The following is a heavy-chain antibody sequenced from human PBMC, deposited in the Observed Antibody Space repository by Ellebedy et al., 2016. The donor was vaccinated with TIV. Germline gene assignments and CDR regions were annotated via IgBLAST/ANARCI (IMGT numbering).Heavy chain of an antibody. CDR3: TSIQF. CDR1: GFTFSNDW. V-gene: IGHV3-15*01. CDR2: IKRKGDGATT. Sequence: GESLKISCAASGFTFSNDWMMWVRQAPGKGLEWVGRIKRKGDGATTDYAAPVRGRFTISRDDSKNTLLLQMNSLKTEDTGVYFCTSIQFWGQGTLVTVSS. J-gene: IGHJ4*02.